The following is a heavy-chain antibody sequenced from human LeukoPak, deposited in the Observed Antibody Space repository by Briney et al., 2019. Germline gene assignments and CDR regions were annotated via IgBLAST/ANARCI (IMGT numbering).Heavy chain of an antibody. CDR1: GGSISSSSYY. CDR2: IYYSGST. CDR3: ASLYYDYVWGSYRYTPQSNWFDP. Sequence: PSETLSLTCTVSGGSISSSSYYWGWIRQPPGKGLEWIGSIYYSGSTYYNPSLKSRVTISVDTSKNQFSLKLSSVTAADTAVYYCASLYYDYVWGSYRYTPQSNWFDPWGQGTLVTVSS. V-gene: IGHV4-39*01. D-gene: IGHD3-16*02. J-gene: IGHJ5*02.